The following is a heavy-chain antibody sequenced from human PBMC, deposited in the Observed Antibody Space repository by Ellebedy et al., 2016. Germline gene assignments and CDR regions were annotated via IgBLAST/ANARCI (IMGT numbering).Heavy chain of an antibody. CDR2: IYYSGST. Sequence: SETLSLTCTVSGGSISSYSWSWIRQPPGKGLEWIGFIYYSGSTNYNPSLKSRVTTSVDTSKNQFYLKLRSVTAADTAFYYCARHAIHSGSNSHFDYWGQGTLVTVSS. J-gene: IGHJ4*02. D-gene: IGHD1-26*01. CDR1: GGSISSYS. CDR3: ARHAIHSGSNSHFDY. V-gene: IGHV4-59*08.